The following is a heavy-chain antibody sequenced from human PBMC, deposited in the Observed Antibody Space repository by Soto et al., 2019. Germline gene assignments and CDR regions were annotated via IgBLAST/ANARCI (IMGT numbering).Heavy chain of an antibody. CDR3: AREHCSGGSCYWYDAFDI. D-gene: IGHD2-15*01. CDR1: GFTFSSYA. CDR2: ISYDGSNK. J-gene: IGHJ3*02. Sequence: GGSLRLSCAASGFTFSSYAMHWVRQAPGKGQEWVAVISYDGSNKYYADSVKGRFTISRDNSKNTLYLQMNSLRAEDTAVYYCAREHCSGGSCYWYDAFDIWGQGTMVTVSS. V-gene: IGHV3-30-3*01.